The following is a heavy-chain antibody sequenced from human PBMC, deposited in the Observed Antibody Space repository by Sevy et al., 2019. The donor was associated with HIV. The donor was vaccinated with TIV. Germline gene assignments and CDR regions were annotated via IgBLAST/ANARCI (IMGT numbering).Heavy chain of an antibody. CDR1: GGTFSSYP. V-gene: IGHV1-69*13. Sequence: ASVKVSCKASGGTFSSYPISWVRRAPGQGLEWMGRIIPIFGTANYAQKFQGRVTITADEATNTAYMELSSLRSEDTAVYYCARDHGVASNYYYNMDVWGKGTTVTVSS. J-gene: IGHJ6*03. CDR2: IIPIFGTA. D-gene: IGHD2-15*01. CDR3: ARDHGVASNYYYNMDV.